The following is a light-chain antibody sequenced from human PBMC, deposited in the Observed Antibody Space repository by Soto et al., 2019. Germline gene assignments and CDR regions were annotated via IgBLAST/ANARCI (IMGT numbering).Light chain of an antibody. Sequence: DIQLTQSPSFLSASVGDRVTIACRASQTIGSHLNWYQHKPGKAPKALVYAASSLHSGVPSRFSGSGSGTDFTLTISSLQPDDFATYYCQQSYSTWTFGQGTKVEVK. CDR3: QQSYSTWT. CDR2: AAS. CDR1: QTIGSH. V-gene: IGKV1-39*01. J-gene: IGKJ1*01.